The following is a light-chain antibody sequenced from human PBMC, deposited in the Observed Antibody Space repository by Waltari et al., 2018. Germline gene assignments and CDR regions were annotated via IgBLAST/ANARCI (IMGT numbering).Light chain of an antibody. Sequence: QSALTQPASVSGSPGQSITIPCTGSRSDVGTYNFVSWYQEHPGKAPKLLIYEASKRPSGVSTRFSGSKSGNTASLTISGLQAEDEADYYCCSYAGRSTLIFGTGTKVTVL. CDR3: CSYAGRSTLI. V-gene: IGLV2-23*01. CDR1: RSDVGTYNF. CDR2: EAS. J-gene: IGLJ1*01.